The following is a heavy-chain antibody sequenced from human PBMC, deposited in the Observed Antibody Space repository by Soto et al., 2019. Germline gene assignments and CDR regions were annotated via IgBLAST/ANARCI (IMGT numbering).Heavy chain of an antibody. D-gene: IGHD3-9*01. J-gene: IGHJ4*02. Sequence: GGSLRLSCAASGFTFSSYAMSWVRQAPGKGLEWVSAISGSGGSTYYADSVKGRFTISRDNSKNTLYLQMNSLRAEDTAVYYCAKVPWNYDILTGYSLYFDYWGQGTLVTVSS. V-gene: IGHV3-23*01. CDR1: GFTFSSYA. CDR2: ISGSGGST. CDR3: AKVPWNYDILTGYSLYFDY.